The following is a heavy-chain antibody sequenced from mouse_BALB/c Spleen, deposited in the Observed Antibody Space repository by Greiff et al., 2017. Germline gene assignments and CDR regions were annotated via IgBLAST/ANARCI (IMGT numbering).Heavy chain of an antibody. J-gene: IGHJ3*01. V-gene: IGHV1-77*01. CDR2: IYPGSGNT. D-gene: IGHD2-4*01. CDR3: AREGGLRRGFAY. CDR1: GYTFTDYY. Sequence: VLLQQSGAELARPGASVKLSCKASGYTFTDYYINWVKQRTGQGLEWIGEIYPGSGNTYYNEKFKGKATLTADKSSSTAYMQLSSLTSEDSAVYFCAREGGLRRGFAYWGQGTLVTVSA.